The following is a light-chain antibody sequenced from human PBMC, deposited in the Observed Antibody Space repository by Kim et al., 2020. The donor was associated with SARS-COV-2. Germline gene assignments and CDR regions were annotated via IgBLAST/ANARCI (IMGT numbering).Light chain of an antibody. V-gene: IGLV1-40*01. CDR3: QSYDSSLSGSTV. J-gene: IGLJ3*02. CDR2: GNS. Sequence: QSVLTQPPSVSGAPGQRVTISCTGSSSNIGAGYDVHWYQQLPGTAPKLLIYGNSNRPSGVPDRFSGPKSGTSASLAITGLQAEDEADYYCQSYDSSLSGSTVFGGGTKLTVL. CDR1: SSNIGAGYD.